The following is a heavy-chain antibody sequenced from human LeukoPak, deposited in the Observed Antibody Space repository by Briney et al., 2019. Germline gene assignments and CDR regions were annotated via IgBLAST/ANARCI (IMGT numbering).Heavy chain of an antibody. Sequence: SETLSLTSAVYGGSFSGYYWSWIRQPPGKGLEWIGEINHSGSTNYNPSLKSRVTISVDTSKNQFSLKLSSVTAADTAVYYCARGGSSSPRGYYYYYMDVWGKGTTVTVSS. CDR1: GGSFSGYY. D-gene: IGHD6-6*01. CDR2: INHSGST. V-gene: IGHV4-34*01. CDR3: ARGGSSSPRGYYYYYMDV. J-gene: IGHJ6*03.